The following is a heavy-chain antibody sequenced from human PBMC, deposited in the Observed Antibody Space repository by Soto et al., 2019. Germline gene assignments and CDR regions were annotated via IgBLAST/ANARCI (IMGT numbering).Heavy chain of an antibody. Sequence: QVQLQESGPGLVKPSQTLSLTCTVSGGSISSGGYYWSWIRQHPGKGLEWIGYIYYSGSTYYNPSLKSRVTISVDTSKNQFALKLSSVTAADTAVNYCARVVPGYNWGYFDYWGQGTLVTVSS. V-gene: IGHV4-31*03. J-gene: IGHJ4*02. CDR2: IYYSGST. D-gene: IGHD5-12*01. CDR3: ARVVPGYNWGYFDY. CDR1: GGSISSGGYY.